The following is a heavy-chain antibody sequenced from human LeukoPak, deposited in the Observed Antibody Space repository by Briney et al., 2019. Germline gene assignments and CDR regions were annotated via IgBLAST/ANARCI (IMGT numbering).Heavy chain of an antibody. CDR2: FSSSSSYI. Sequence: GGPLRFSWAASGFTFSSLSLNWVGQVPGRGRGGFPSFSSSSSYIYYADSVKGRFTISRDNAKNSLYLQMNSLRAEDTAIYYCARAQWRTYSYYYMDVWGKGTTVTVSS. V-gene: IGHV3-21*04. CDR3: ARAQWRTYSYYYMDV. D-gene: IGHD6-19*01. CDR1: GFTFSSLS. J-gene: IGHJ6*03.